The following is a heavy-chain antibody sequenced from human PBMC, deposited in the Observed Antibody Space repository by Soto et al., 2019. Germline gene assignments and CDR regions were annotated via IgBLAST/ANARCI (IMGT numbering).Heavy chain of an antibody. J-gene: IGHJ6*02. CDR1: GYTFTSYD. V-gene: IGHV1-8*01. CDR2: MNPNSGNT. Sequence: QVQLVQSGAEVKKPGASVKVSCKASGYTFTSYDINWVRQATGQGLEWMGWMNPNSGNTGYAQKFQGRVTMTRNTSISTAYMELSSLRSEDTAVYYCATGVGSSAYYYYGMDVWGQGTTVTVSS. D-gene: IGHD6-6*01. CDR3: ATGVGSSAYYYYGMDV.